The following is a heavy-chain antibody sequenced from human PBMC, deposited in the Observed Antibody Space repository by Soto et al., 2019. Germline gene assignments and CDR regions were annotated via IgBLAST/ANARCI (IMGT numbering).Heavy chain of an antibody. CDR1: GFTFSSYA. Sequence: QVQLVESGGGVVQPGRSLRLSCAASGFTFSSYAMHWVRQAPGKGLEWVAVISYDGSNKYYADSVKGRFTISRDNSKNTLYLQMNSLRAEDTAVYYCARDQYSSGWYVGAFDIWGQGTMVTVSS. CDR3: ARDQYSSGWYVGAFDI. CDR2: ISYDGSNK. V-gene: IGHV3-30-3*01. J-gene: IGHJ3*02. D-gene: IGHD6-19*01.